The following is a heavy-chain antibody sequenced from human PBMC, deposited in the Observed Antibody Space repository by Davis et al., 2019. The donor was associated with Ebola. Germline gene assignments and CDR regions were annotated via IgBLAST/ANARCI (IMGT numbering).Heavy chain of an antibody. Sequence: ASVKVSCKASGYTFTNYGITWVRQAPAQGLEWMGWINPHNGNTNYAQNVQGRVIMTTDTATTTAYMEVGGLRSDDTAVYYCARAQFPTTSDHWGQGTLVTVSS. CDR3: ARAQFPTTSDH. J-gene: IGHJ4*02. CDR1: GYTFTNYG. V-gene: IGHV1-18*04. D-gene: IGHD1-1*01. CDR2: INPHNGNT.